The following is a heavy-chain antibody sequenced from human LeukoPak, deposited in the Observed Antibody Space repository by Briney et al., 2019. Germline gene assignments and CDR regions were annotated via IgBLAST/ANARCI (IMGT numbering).Heavy chain of an antibody. Sequence: GGSLRLSCAASGFTVSSNYMSWVRQAPGKGLEWVSVIYSGGSTYYADSVKGRFTISRHNSKNTLYLQMNSLRAEDTAAYYCAREYCGGDCYLDYWGQGTLVTVSS. D-gene: IGHD2-21*02. CDR2: IYSGGST. V-gene: IGHV3-53*04. CDR3: AREYCGGDCYLDY. J-gene: IGHJ4*02. CDR1: GFTVSSNY.